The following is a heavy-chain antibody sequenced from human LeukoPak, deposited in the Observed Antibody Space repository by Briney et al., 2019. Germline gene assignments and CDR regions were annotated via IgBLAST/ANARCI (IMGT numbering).Heavy chain of an antibody. D-gene: IGHD3-16*02. J-gene: IGHJ4*02. V-gene: IGHV3-21*04. Sequence: KSGGSLRLSCAASGFTFSRYSMNWVRQAPGKGLEWVSSISTVSRYIYYADSVKGRFTISRDNAKSLLYLQMNSLRAEDTAVYYCAKFGRAFGGVIVIVGFDYWGQGTLVTVSS. CDR1: GFTFSRYS. CDR3: AKFGRAFGGVIVIVGFDY. CDR2: ISTVSRYI.